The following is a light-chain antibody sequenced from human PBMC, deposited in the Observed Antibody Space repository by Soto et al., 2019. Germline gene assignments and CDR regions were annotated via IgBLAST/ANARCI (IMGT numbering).Light chain of an antibody. V-gene: IGLV1-40*01. Sequence: QSVLTQPPSVSGAPGQRVTISCPGSSSNIGAGYDVHWYQQLPGTAPKLLIYGNSNRPSGVPDRFSGSKSGTSASLAITGLQAEDEADYYCQSYDSSLFWVFGGGTKLTVL. CDR3: QSYDSSLFWV. CDR1: SSNIGAGYD. CDR2: GNS. J-gene: IGLJ3*02.